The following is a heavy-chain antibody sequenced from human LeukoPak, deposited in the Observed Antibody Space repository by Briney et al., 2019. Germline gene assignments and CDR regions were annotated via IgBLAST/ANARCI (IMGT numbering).Heavy chain of an antibody. CDR3: AKETSESYSPLEH. CDR2: INQDGSDK. J-gene: IGHJ1*01. D-gene: IGHD1-26*01. V-gene: IGHV3-7*03. CDR1: GFTFSTYW. Sequence: PGGSPRLSCAASGFTFSTYWMSWVRQAPGKGLEWVANINQDGSDKYYVDSVKGRFTISRDNAKNSLYLQMNSLRAEDTAIYYCAKETSESYSPLEHWGQGTLVTVSS.